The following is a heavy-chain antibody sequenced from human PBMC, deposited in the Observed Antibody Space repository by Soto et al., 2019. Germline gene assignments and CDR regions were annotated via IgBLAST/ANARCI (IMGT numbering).Heavy chain of an antibody. Sequence: QVQLVQSGADVQRPGASVKVSCKATGYTFTNYNVSWARQAPGQGLEWMGWINTYNGNTKYAQNFQGRVSMTADTSTSTAYMELWSLRSDDTAVYYCARDQRSTNGAEDYWGQGTLVTVSS. D-gene: IGHD2-8*01. J-gene: IGHJ4*02. CDR3: ARDQRSTNGAEDY. CDR1: GYTFTNYN. CDR2: INTYNGNT. V-gene: IGHV1-18*01.